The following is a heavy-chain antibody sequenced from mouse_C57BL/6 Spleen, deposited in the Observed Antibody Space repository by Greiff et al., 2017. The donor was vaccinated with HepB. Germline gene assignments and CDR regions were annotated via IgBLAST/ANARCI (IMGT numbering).Heavy chain of an antibody. CDR2: INPSNGGT. J-gene: IGHJ2*01. D-gene: IGHD3-3*01. V-gene: IGHV1-53*01. CDR3: ARLGDPADFDY. Sequence: QVHVKQPGTELVKPGASVKLSCKASGYTFTSYWMHWVKQRPGQGLEWIGNINPSNGGTNYNEKFKSKATLTVAKSSSTAYMQLSSLTSEDSAVYYCARLGDPADFDYWGQGTTLTVSS. CDR1: GYTFTSYW.